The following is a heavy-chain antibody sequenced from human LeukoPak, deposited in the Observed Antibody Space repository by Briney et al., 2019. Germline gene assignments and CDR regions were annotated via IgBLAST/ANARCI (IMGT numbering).Heavy chain of an antibody. CDR1: GYSISSGYY. CDR2: VYHSGKS. CDR3: ARATYYSHSSGYAFHFDF. V-gene: IGHV4-38-2*02. D-gene: IGHD3-22*01. Sequence: PSETLSLTCIVSGYSISSGYYWGWIRQPPGEGLEWIASVYHSGKSFYNPSLKSRVTTSADTSKNQFSLNLNSVTAADTAVYFCARATYYSHSSGYAFHFDFWGQGSLVTVSS. J-gene: IGHJ4*02.